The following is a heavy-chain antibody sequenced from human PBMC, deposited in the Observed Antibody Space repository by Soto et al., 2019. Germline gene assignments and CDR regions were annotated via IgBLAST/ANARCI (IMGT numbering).Heavy chain of an antibody. J-gene: IGHJ3*02. CDR1: GGNFSSYA. CDR2: IIPIFGIA. Sequence: QVQLVQSGAEVKKPGSSVKVSCKASGGNFSSYALSWVRQAPGQGLEWMGGIIPIFGIANYAQKFQGRVTITADESTITAYMELSIMRCYDTAVYYGARDLLRLPSLRADDAFDIWGQGTMVTVSS. D-gene: IGHD2-21*02. CDR3: ARDLLRLPSLRADDAFDI. V-gene: IGHV1-69*01.